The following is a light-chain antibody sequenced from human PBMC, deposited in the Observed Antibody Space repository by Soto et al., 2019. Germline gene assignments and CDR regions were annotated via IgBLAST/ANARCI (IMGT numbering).Light chain of an antibody. CDR1: SGSIATNY. CDR3: QSYDSRNQV. J-gene: IGLJ3*02. V-gene: IGLV6-57*04. CDR2: EDS. Sequence: NFMLTQPHSVSESPGKTVTISCTRSSGSIATNYVQWYQQRPGSAPTTVIYEDSQRPSGVPDRFSGSIDSSSNSASLTISGLKTEDEADYYRQSYDSRNQVFGGGTKVTVL.